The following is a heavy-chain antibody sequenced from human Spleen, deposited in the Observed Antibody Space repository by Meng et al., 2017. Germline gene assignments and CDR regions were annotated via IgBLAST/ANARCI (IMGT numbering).Heavy chain of an antibody. CDR3: ARDPYGDYVGYYYYYGMDV. V-gene: IGHV3-30*04. D-gene: IGHD4-17*01. CDR2: ISDDGNNP. CDR1: GFTFSSYD. J-gene: IGHJ6*02. Sequence: GESLKISCAASGFTFSSYDMYWVRQAPGKGLECVAYISDDGNNPYYADSVKGRFIISRDSSKNTLYLQMNSLRAEDTAVYYCARDPYGDYVGYYYYYGMDVWGQGTTVTVSS.